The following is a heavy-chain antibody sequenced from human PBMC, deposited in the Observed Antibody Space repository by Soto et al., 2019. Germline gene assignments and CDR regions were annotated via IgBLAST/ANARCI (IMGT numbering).Heavy chain of an antibody. J-gene: IGHJ3*02. CDR2: INHSGST. CDR1: GGSFSGYY. D-gene: IGHD1-1*01. V-gene: IGHV4-34*01. CDR3: AVSPYDPIAFDI. Sequence: QVQLQQWGAGLLKPSETLSLTCAVYGGSFSGYYWSWIRQPPGKGLEWIGEINHSGSTNYNPSLKSRVTISVDTSKNQFSLKLSSVTAADTAVYYCAVSPYDPIAFDIWGQGTMVTVSS.